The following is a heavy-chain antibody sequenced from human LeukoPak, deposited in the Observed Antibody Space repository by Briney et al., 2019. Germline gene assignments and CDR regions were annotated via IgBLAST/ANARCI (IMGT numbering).Heavy chain of an antibody. Sequence: ASVKVSCKASGYTFTSYGISWLRQAPGQGLEWMGWISAYNGNTNYAQKFQGRVTITADKSTSTAYMELSSLRSEDTAVYYCARMSVETLSQDYYYYGMDVWGQGTTVTVSS. CDR2: ISAYNGNT. J-gene: IGHJ6*02. D-gene: IGHD3-3*01. CDR3: ARMSVETLSQDYYYYGMDV. V-gene: IGHV1-18*01. CDR1: GYTFTSYG.